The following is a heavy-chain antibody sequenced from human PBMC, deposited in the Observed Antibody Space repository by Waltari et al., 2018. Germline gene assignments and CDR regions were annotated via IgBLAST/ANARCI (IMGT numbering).Heavy chain of an antibody. CDR3: TRSLTSGRGAFDI. J-gene: IGHJ3*02. Sequence: EVQLVESGGGLEQPGGSLRLSCAASGFIFSSYSLNWVRQAPGKGLEWVSYISSSSSAIYYADSVKGRFTISRDNAKNSLYLQMNSLRAEDTAVYYCTRSLTSGRGAFDIWGQGTKVTVSS. V-gene: IGHV3-48*04. CDR2: ISSSSSAI. D-gene: IGHD2-15*01. CDR1: GFIFSSYS.